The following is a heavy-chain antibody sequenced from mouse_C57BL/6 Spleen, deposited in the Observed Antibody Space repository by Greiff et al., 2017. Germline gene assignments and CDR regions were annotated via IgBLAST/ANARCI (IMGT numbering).Heavy chain of an antibody. CDR2: ISYDGNN. D-gene: IGHD2-1*01. J-gene: IGHJ1*03. CDR3: ARFYGNYGYWYFDV. Sequence: EVKLQESGPGLVKPSQSLSLTCSVTGYSITSGYYWNWIRQFPGNKLEWMGYISYDGNNNYNPSLKNRISITRDTSKNQFFLKLNSVTTEDTSTYYCARFYGNYGYWYFDVWGTGTTVTVSS. V-gene: IGHV3-6*01. CDR1: GYSITSGYY.